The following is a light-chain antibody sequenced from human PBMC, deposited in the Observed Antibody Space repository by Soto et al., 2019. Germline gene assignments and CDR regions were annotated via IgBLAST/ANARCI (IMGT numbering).Light chain of an antibody. Sequence: QSVLTQPPSVSGAPVQRVTISCTGSSSNIGSDYDVHWYQQIPGTAPQLLIYRTNNRPSGVPDRFSGSKSDTSASLAITGLRAEDEADYYCLSYDSSLSGWVFGGGTKLTVL. J-gene: IGLJ3*02. CDR1: SSNIGSDYD. CDR3: LSYDSSLSGWV. V-gene: IGLV1-40*01. CDR2: RTN.